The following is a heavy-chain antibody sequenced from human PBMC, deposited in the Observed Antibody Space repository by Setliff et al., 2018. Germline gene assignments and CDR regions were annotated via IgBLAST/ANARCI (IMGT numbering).Heavy chain of an antibody. J-gene: IGHJ4*02. V-gene: IGHV4-38-2*01. Sequence: SETLSLTCAVSGGSISSGYYWGWIRQPPGKGLEWIGSIYHSGSTNYNPSLKSRVTISVDTSKNQFSLKLSSVTAADTAVYYCARGGYYGSGSYKHWGQGTLVTVSS. D-gene: IGHD3-10*01. CDR3: ARGGYYGSGSYKH. CDR2: IYHSGST. CDR1: GGSISSGYY.